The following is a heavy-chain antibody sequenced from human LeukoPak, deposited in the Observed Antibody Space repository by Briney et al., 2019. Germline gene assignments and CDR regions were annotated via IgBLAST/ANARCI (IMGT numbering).Heavy chain of an antibody. CDR2: LDTGGAT. D-gene: IGHD3-10*01. V-gene: IGHV3-53*01. CDR1: GFTVRSHF. CDR3: AREFRDAFDV. J-gene: IGHJ3*01. Sequence: GGSLRLSCAVSGFTVRSHFMAWVRQAPAKGLEWVSVLDTGGATHYADSVKGRFTISRGNTWNTLFLQMNSLRDEDTAVYYCAREFRDAFDVWGQGTRVTVSS.